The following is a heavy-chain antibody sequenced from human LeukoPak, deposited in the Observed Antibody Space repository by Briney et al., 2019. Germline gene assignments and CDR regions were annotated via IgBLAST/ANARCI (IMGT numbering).Heavy chain of an antibody. V-gene: IGHV4-34*01. J-gene: IGHJ5*02. CDR3: ARGRGSGWNRGWFDP. Sequence: PSETLSLTCAVYGGSFSGYYWGWIRQPPGKGLEWIGEINHSGSTNYNPSLKSRVTISVDTSKNQFSLKLSSVTAADTAVYYCARGRGSGWNRGWFDPWGQGTLVTVSS. D-gene: IGHD6-19*01. CDR2: INHSGST. CDR1: GGSFSGYY.